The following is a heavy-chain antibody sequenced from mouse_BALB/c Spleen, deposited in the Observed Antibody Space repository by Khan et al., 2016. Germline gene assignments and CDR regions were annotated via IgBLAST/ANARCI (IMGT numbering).Heavy chain of an antibody. J-gene: IGHJ2*01. Sequence: VQLKESAAELARPGASVKMSCKASGYTFISYTMHWVKQRPGQGLEWIGYINPSSGYTEYNQKFKDKTTLTADKSSSTANMQLSSLTSEDSAVYYCSRGYFYGSSPLDYWGQGTTLTVSS. V-gene: IGHV1-4*02. CDR1: GYTFISYT. CDR3: SRGYFYGSSPLDY. D-gene: IGHD1-1*01. CDR2: INPSSGYT.